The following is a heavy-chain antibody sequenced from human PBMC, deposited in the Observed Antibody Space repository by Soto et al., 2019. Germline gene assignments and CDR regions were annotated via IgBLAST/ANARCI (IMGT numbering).Heavy chain of an antibody. Sequence: EVQLVETGGGLIQPGGSLRLSCAASGLTVSSNYMNWVRQAPGKGLEWVSVLYSGGSTHYTGSVKGRFIISRDNSKNTLYLQMNSLRAADTAVYYCARDRRGDEGDAFDIWGHGTMVTVSS. V-gene: IGHV3-53*02. CDR2: LYSGGST. CDR3: ARDRRGDEGDAFDI. J-gene: IGHJ3*02. D-gene: IGHD3-10*01. CDR1: GLTVSSNY.